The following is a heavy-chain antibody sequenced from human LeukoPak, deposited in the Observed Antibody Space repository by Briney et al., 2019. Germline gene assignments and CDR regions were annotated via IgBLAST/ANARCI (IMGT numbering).Heavy chain of an antibody. D-gene: IGHD1-26*01. CDR3: ARVSGGTYPDY. CDR1: GVSISSYY. Sequence: SETLSLTCTVSGVSISSYYWSWTRQPPGKGLEWIGYIYYSGSTNYNPSLKSRVTISVDTSKNQFSLKLSSVTAADTAVYYCARVSGGTYPDYWGQGTLVTVSS. J-gene: IGHJ4*02. CDR2: IYYSGST. V-gene: IGHV4-59*01.